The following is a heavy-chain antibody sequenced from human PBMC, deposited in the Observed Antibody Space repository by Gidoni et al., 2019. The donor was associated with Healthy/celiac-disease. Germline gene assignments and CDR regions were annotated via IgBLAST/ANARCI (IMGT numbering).Heavy chain of an antibody. J-gene: IGHJ1*01. CDR3: AKVFSSSWYAGYFQH. CDR2: ISGSGGST. Sequence: EVQLLESGGGLVQPGGSLRLSCAASGFTFSRYAMSWVRQAPGKGLEWVSAISGSGGSTYYADSVKGRFTISRDNSKNTLYLQMNSLRAEDTAVYYCAKVFSSSWYAGYFQHWGQGTLVTVSS. V-gene: IGHV3-23*01. CDR1: GFTFSRYA. D-gene: IGHD6-13*01.